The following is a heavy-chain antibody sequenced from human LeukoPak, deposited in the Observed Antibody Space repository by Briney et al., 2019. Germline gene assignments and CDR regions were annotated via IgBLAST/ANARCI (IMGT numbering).Heavy chain of an antibody. V-gene: IGHV5-51*01. D-gene: IGHD4-17*01. CDR1: GYSFTSYW. CDR3: ARLSLGDYGDYAYNY. CDR2: IYPGDSDT. Sequence: GESLKISCKGSGYSFTSYWIGWVRQMPGKGLEWMGIIYPGDSDTRYSPSFQGQVTISADKSISTAYLQWSSLEASDTALYYCARLSLGDYGDYAYNYWGQGTLVTVSS. J-gene: IGHJ4*02.